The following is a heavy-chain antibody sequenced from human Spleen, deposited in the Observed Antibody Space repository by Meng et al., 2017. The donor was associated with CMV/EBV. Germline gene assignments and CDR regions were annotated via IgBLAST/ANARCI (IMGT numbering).Heavy chain of an antibody. Sequence: GGSLRLSCAASGFTFSNYGMHWVRQAPGKGPEWVAFIQYNGSHKYYADSVKGRFTISRDNSKNTLYLQMNSLRPEDSAVHYCAKGANFYDSSGPFDYWGQGTVVTISS. D-gene: IGHD3-22*01. V-gene: IGHV3-30*02. J-gene: IGHJ4*02. CDR1: GFTFSNYG. CDR2: IQYNGSHK. CDR3: AKGANFYDSSGPFDY.